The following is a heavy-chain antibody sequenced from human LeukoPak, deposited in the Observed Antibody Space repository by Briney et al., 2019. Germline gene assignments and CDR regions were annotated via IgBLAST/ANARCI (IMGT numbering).Heavy chain of an antibody. D-gene: IGHD3-9*01. CDR2: INPSGGST. CDR1: GYTFTGYY. J-gene: IGHJ4*02. V-gene: IGHV1-46*01. Sequence: VASVKVSCKASGYTFTGYYMHWVRQASGQGLEWMGIINPSGGSTTYAQKFQGRVTMTRDTSTSTVYMELRSLRSEDTAVYYCSRGPSASDWFVFGGPYWGQGTLVTVSS. CDR3: SRGPSASDWFVFGGPY.